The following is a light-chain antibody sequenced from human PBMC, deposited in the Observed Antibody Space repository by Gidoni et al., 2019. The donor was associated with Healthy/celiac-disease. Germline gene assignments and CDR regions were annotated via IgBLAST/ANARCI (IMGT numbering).Light chain of an antibody. J-gene: IGKJ1*01. Sequence: DIQMTQSPSSLSASVGDRVTITRRESQSISSYLNWYQQKPGKAPKLLIYAASSLQSGVPSRFSGSGSGTDFTLTISSLQPEDFATYYCQQSYSVFGQGTKVEIK. CDR3: QQSYSV. CDR1: QSISSY. V-gene: IGKV1-39*01. CDR2: AAS.